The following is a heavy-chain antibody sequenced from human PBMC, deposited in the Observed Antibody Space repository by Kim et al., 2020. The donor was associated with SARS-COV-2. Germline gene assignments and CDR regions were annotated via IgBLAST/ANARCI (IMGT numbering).Heavy chain of an antibody. CDR1: GYTFTDYA. D-gene: IGHD6-13*01. V-gene: IGHV1-3*01. CDR3: AKNGDLSSSRNTNWFDP. CDR2: VIPANGDT. Sequence: ASVKVSCKASGYTFTDYAIHWVRQAPGQGLEWMGWVIPANGDTRYSQNFQDRFTITRDTSANTAFMELSSLTSEDTAIYYCAKNGDLSSSRNTNWFDPWGQGTLVTVSS. J-gene: IGHJ5*02.